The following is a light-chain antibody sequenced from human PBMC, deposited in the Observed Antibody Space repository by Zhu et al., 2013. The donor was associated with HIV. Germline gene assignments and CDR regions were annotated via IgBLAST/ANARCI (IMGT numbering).Light chain of an antibody. CDR2: GAS. CDR3: LQSYLYPWT. Sequence: DIQMTQSPSSVSASVGDRVTITCRASQSITNWLAWYQQKPGKAPKLLIFGASALQSGVPSRFSGSGTGTEFTLTIISLQPEDFATYYCLQSYLYPWTFGQGTKVEIK. CDR1: QSITNW. J-gene: IGKJ1*01. V-gene: IGKV1-5*01.